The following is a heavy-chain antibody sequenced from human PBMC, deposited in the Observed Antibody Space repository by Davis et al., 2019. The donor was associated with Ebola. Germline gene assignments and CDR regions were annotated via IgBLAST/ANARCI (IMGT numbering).Heavy chain of an antibody. J-gene: IGHJ6*02. D-gene: IGHD5-12*01. Sequence: SVQVSCKASGGTFSSYAISWVRQAPGQGLEWMGGIFPIFGTANYAQKFQGRVTITADESTSTAYMELSSLRSEDTAVYYCARVATLPGDVWGQGTTVTVSS. CDR1: GGTFSSYA. CDR2: IFPIFGTA. CDR3: ARVATLPGDV. V-gene: IGHV1-69*13.